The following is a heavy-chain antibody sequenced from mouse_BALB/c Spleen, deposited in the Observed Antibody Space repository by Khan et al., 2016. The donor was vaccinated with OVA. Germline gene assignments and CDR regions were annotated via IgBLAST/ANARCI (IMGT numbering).Heavy chain of an antibody. CDR1: GYSFTTYY. CDR2: IDPFSGDT. J-gene: IGHJ3*01. D-gene: IGHD2-2*01. CDR3: TRHGYVAWFTY. V-gene: IGHV1S135*01. Sequence: VQLQQSGPELMKPGASVKISCKASGYSFTTYYIHWVMQSPGKSLEWIGYIDPFSGDTTYNQKFKGKATLTVDKSSSTAYIPLSNLTSDDSAVYVCTRHGYVAWFTYWGQGTLVTVAA.